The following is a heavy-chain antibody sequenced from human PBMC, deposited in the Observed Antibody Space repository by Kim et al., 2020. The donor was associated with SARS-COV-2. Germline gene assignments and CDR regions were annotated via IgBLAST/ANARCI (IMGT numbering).Heavy chain of an antibody. Sequence: NYNPSLKSRVTISVDTSKNQFSLKLSSVTAADTAVYYCARAYGDYVDFDYWGQGTLVTVSS. D-gene: IGHD4-17*01. V-gene: IGHV4-59*01. J-gene: IGHJ4*02. CDR3: ARAYGDYVDFDY.